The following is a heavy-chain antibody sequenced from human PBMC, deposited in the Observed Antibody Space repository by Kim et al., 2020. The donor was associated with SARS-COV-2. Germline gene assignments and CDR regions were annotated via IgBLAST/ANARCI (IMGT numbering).Heavy chain of an antibody. J-gene: IGHJ4*02. CDR3: ARVDFQHYFDN. V-gene: IGHV1-2*02. CDR1: GYPFTAYY. Sequence: ASVKVSCKASGYPFTAYYLHWVQQAPGQGLEWVGWINPNTGDTAYAQKFQGRVTMTRDTSITTVYMDLSGLRSDDTAVYYCARVDFQHYFDNWGQGTQVTVSS. D-gene: IGHD3-3*01. CDR2: INPNTGDT.